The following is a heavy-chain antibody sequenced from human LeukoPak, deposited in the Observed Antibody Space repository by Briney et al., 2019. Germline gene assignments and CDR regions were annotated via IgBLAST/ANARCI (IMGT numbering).Heavy chain of an antibody. V-gene: IGHV4-34*01. CDR1: GGSFSGYY. CDR2: INHSGST. Sequence: PSETLSLTCAVYGGSFSGYYWSWIRQPPGKGLEWIGEINHSGSTNYNPSLKSRVTISVDTSKNQFSLKLSSVTAADTAVYYCARVDVELYCSGGSCYWFDPWGQGTLVTVSS. J-gene: IGHJ5*02. CDR3: ARVDVELYCSGGSCYWFDP. D-gene: IGHD2-15*01.